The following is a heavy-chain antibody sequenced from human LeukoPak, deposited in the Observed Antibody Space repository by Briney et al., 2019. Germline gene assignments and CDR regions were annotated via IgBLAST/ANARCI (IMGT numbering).Heavy chain of an antibody. CDR2: INPNSGGT. J-gene: IGHJ4*02. V-gene: IGHV1-2*02. CDR3: ARGEGDSSSWPLNY. Sequence: ASVKVSCKASGYVFTGYYMHWMRQAPGQGLEWMGWINPNSGGTKYAQQFQGRVTMTRDTSISTAYMELSRLTSDDTAVYYCARGEGDSSSWPLNYWGQGTTVTVSS. D-gene: IGHD6-13*01. CDR1: GYVFTGYY.